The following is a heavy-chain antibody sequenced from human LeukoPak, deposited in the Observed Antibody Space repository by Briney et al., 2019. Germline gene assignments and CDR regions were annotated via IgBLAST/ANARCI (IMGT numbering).Heavy chain of an antibody. CDR3: ARLTEVYEVASYHYYGMDV. D-gene: IGHD5/OR15-5a*01. J-gene: IGHJ6*02. CDR2: IYYSGST. CDR1: GGSITSSNYF. V-gene: IGHV4-39*01. Sequence: SETLSLTCTVSGGSITSSNYFWGWIRQPPGKGLEWLGSIYYSGSTFYNPSLESRVTISVDTSRDQFSPRLTSVTAADTAVYYCARLTEVYEVASYHYYGMDVWGQGTTVSVSS.